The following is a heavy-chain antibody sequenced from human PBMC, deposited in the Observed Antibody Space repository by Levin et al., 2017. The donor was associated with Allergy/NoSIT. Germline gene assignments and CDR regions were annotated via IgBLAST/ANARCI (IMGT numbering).Heavy chain of an antibody. J-gene: IGHJ2*01. D-gene: IGHD6-19*01. CDR3: ATTEYITGWGYWYFDL. CDR2: INSIGSTM. CDR1: GFTFSTYE. Sequence: GGSLRLSCEASGFTFSTYEMNWVRQAPGKGLEWVSSINSIGSTMYFADSVKGRFSISRDNARSSLFLQMNSLRAEDTAVYFCATTEYITGWGYWYFDLWGRGTLVTVSS. V-gene: IGHV3-48*03.